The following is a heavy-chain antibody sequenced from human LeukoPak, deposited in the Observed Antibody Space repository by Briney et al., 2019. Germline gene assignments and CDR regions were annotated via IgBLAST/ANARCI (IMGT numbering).Heavy chain of an antibody. D-gene: IGHD3-10*01. Sequence: GGSLRLSCAASGFTFSSYWMHWVRQAPGKGLVWVSRINSDGSSTSYADSVKGRFTISRDNAKNTLYLQMNSLRAEDTAVYYCARGSIYYYGSGPNWFDPWGQGTLVTVSS. CDR3: ARGSIYYYGSGPNWFDP. V-gene: IGHV3-74*01. J-gene: IGHJ5*02. CDR1: GFTFSSYW. CDR2: INSDGSST.